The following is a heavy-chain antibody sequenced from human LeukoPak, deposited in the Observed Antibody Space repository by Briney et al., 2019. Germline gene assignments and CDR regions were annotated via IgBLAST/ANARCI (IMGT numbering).Heavy chain of an antibody. Sequence: SETLSLTCAVYGGSFTKHQWSWIRQLPGKGLEWIGAINDGGSTNYNPSLKSRVTISVDTSKNQFSLKLTSVTAADTAVYYCARVPLRDCSSTSCLRYFYMDVWGKGTTVTVS. V-gene: IGHV4-34*01. CDR2: INDGGST. D-gene: IGHD2-2*01. J-gene: IGHJ6*03. CDR3: ARVPLRDCSSTSCLRYFYMDV. CDR1: GGSFTKHQ.